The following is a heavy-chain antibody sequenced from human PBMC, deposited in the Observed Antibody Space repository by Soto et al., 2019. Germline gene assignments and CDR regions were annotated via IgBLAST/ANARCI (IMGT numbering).Heavy chain of an antibody. CDR3: AKDVAFQRGYYSGRHYCAP. V-gene: IGHV3-23*01. CDR1: GFPFSSYG. J-gene: IGHJ5*02. D-gene: IGHD3-3*01. CDR2: ISGSDGTT. Sequence: VRLSCAASGFPFSSYGMNWVRQAPGKGLEWVSAISGSDGTTHYADSVRGRFTISRDNSNNTVFLQMNSLRVEDTGLYYCAKDVAFQRGYYSGRHYCAPWGQGALVTVSS.